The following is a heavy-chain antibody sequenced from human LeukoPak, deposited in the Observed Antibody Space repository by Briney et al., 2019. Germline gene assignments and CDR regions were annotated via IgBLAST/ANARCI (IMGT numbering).Heavy chain of an antibody. CDR2: FNHGGNT. Sequence: SETLSLTCTVSDDSAYSSGFYWGWIRQPPGKGLEWIGSFNHGGNTYYNPSLKSRVTISGDTYKKQFSLRLSSVTAADTAVYYCATDRDLRWFYFWGQGTLVTVSS. CDR3: ATDRDLRWFYF. D-gene: IGHD2-21*01. V-gene: IGHV4-39*07. CDR1: DDSAYSSGFY. J-gene: IGHJ4*02.